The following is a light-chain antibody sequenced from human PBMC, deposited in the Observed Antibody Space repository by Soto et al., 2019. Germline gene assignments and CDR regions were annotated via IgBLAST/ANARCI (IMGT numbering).Light chain of an antibody. CDR1: QSISTW. Sequence: DIQMTQSPSTLSGSVGDRVTITCRASQSISTWLAWYQQKSGRAPRLLISDASSLQTGVPSRFSGSGSGTEFTLTISSLQPDDFATYYCQQYQGYSGTFGQGTKVDI. V-gene: IGKV1-5*01. CDR3: QQYQGYSGT. J-gene: IGKJ1*01. CDR2: DAS.